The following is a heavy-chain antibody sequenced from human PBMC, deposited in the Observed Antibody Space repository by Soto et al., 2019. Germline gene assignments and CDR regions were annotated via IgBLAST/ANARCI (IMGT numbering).Heavy chain of an antibody. CDR1: GYTFTSYG. CDR2: ISAYNGNT. D-gene: IGHD3-10*01. J-gene: IGHJ6*02. V-gene: IGHV1-18*01. Sequence: ASVKVSCKASGYTFTSYGISWVRQAPGQGLEWMGWISAYNGNTNYAQKLQGRVTMTTETSTSTAYMELRSLRSDDTAVYYCAREGGVVRGLYYYYGMDVWGQGTTVTVSS. CDR3: AREGGVVRGLYYYYGMDV.